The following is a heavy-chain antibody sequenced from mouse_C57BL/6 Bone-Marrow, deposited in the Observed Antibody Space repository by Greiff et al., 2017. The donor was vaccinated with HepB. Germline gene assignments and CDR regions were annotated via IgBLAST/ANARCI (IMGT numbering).Heavy chain of an antibody. D-gene: IGHD1-1*01. CDR2: IHPSDSDT. J-gene: IGHJ2*01. Sequence: VQLQQPGAELVKPGASVKVSCKASGYTFTSYWMHWVKQRPGQGLEWIGRIHPSDSDTNYNQKFKGKATLTVDKSSSTAYMQLSSLTSEDSAVFYCAIYGFPYYYGSSYYFDYWGQGTTLTVSS. V-gene: IGHV1-74*01. CDR1: GYTFTSYW. CDR3: AIYGFPYYYGSSYYFDY.